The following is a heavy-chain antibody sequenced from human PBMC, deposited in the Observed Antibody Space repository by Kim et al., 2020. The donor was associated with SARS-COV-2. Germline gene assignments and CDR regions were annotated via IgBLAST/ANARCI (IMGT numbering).Heavy chain of an antibody. CDR1: GFAVYRFA. D-gene: IGHD6-19*01. CDR2: ITSNNGKT. J-gene: IGHJ4*02. Sequence: GGSLRLSCEASGFAVYRFAMNWVRQAPGQGLEWIAAITSNNGKTYYQDSVKGRFTISRDESKNIVYLHMSSLRVEDTAVYYCAKDHPSPGWPTFGDWGQG. CDR3: AKDHPSPGWPTFGD. V-gene: IGHV3-23*01.